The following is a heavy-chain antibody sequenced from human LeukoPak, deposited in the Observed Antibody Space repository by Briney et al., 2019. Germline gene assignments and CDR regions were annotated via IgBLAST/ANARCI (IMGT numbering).Heavy chain of an antibody. CDR1: GFTFSSYW. CDR3: AKDLSVVQPAGYFDS. V-gene: IGHV3-7*01. J-gene: IGHJ4*02. CDR2: IKQDGSEK. D-gene: IGHD2-2*01. Sequence: GGSLRLSCAASGFTFSSYWMSWVRQAPGKGLEWVANIKQDGSEKYYVDSVKGRFTISRDNAKKLLYLQMNSLRAEDTAVYYCAKDLSVVQPAGYFDSWGQGTLVIVSS.